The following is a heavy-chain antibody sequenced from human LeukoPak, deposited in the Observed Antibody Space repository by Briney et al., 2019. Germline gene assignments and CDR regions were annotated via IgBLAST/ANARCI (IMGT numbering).Heavy chain of an antibody. J-gene: IGHJ4*02. D-gene: IGHD3-22*01. CDR2: ISNDGSNR. Sequence: GGSLRLSCAASGFTFSSYAIHWVRQAPGKGLEWVAVISNDGSNRYYADSVKGRFTISRDSSKNTLYLQMNSLRAEDTAVYYCASKDLYDSRAYLLDYWGQGTLVTVSS. V-gene: IGHV3-30*14. CDR3: ASKDLYDSRAYLLDY. CDR1: GFTFSSYA.